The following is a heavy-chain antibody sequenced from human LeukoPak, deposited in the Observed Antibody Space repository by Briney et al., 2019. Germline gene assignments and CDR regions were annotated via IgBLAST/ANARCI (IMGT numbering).Heavy chain of an antibody. CDR2: IWYDGSNK. CDR1: GFTFSTYG. CDR3: AREKGVASPYNYFGMDV. J-gene: IGHJ6*02. Sequence: GGSLRLSCAASGFTFSTYGMHWVRQAPGKGLEWVAVIWYDGSNKYYADSVKGRFTISRDNSKNTLSLQMNSLRAEDTAAYYCAREKGVASPYNYFGMDVWGQGTTVAVSS. V-gene: IGHV3-33*01. D-gene: IGHD3-3*01.